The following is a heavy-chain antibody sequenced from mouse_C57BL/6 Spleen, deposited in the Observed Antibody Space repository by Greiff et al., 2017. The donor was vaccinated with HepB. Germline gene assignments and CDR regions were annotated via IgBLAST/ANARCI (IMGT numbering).Heavy chain of an antibody. CDR1: GYSFTGYY. D-gene: IGHD1-1*01. V-gene: IGHV1-43*01. J-gene: IGHJ2*01. CDR2: INPSTGGT. Sequence: VQLQQSGPELVKPGASVKISCKASGYSFTGYYMHWVKQSSEKSLEWIGEINPSTGGTSYNQKFKGKATLTVDKSSSTAYMQLKSLTSEDSAVYYCARSDYYGSLYYFDYWGQGTTLTVSS. CDR3: ARSDYYGSLYYFDY.